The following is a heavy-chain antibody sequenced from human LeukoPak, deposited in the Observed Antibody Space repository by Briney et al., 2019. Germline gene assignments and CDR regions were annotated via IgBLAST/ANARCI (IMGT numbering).Heavy chain of an antibody. D-gene: IGHD2-15*01. CDR1: GFTFSSYA. Sequence: PGGSLRLSCAASGFTFSSYAMSWVRQAPGKGLEWVSAISGSGGSTYCADSVKGRFTISRDNSKNTLYLQMNSLRAEDTAVYYCASCRLGYCSGGSCYDGYYMDVWGKGTTVTVSS. V-gene: IGHV3-23*01. CDR3: ASCRLGYCSGGSCYDGYYMDV. CDR2: ISGSGGST. J-gene: IGHJ6*03.